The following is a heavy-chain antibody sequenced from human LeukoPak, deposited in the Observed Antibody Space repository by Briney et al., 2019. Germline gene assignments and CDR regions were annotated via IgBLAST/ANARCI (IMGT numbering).Heavy chain of an antibody. J-gene: IGHJ5*02. CDR2: IYYSGNT. D-gene: IGHD5-18*01. CDR3: AATASNWFDP. V-gene: IGHV4-30-4*08. Sequence: SETLSLTRSVSGGSISSGDFYWPWLRQPPGKGLEWIAYIYYSGNTYYNPSLQSRVTISVDTSKNQFSLKLISVTAADTAVYYCAATASNWFDPWGQGTLVTVSS. CDR1: GGSISSGDFY.